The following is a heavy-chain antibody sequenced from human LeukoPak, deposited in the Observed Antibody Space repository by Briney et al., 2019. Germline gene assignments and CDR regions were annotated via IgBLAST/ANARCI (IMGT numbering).Heavy chain of an antibody. J-gene: IGHJ3*02. D-gene: IGHD2-2*01. CDR3: AKDDCSSTSCPAERAFDI. CDR2: IRYDGSDK. CDR1: GFTFSRYG. V-gene: IGHV3-30*02. Sequence: PGGSLRLSCAASGFTFSRYGMHWVRQAPGKGLEWVAFIRYDGSDKYYADSVKGRFTISRDNSKNTLYLQMNSLRAEDTAVYYCAKDDCSSTSCPAERAFDIWGQGTMVTVSS.